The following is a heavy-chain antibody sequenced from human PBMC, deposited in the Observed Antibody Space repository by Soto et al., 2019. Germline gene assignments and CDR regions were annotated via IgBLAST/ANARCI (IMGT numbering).Heavy chain of an antibody. CDR2: IKSDGSGT. CDR3: ARGDGDYHDGNGYLGRH. J-gene: IGHJ4*02. V-gene: IGHV3-74*01. D-gene: IGHD3-22*01. CDR1: GFTFSSYW. Sequence: EVQLVESGGGLVQLGGSLRLSCAASGFTFSSYWMHWVRQVPGKGLVWVSRIKSDGSGTYYADSVKGRFIISRDNAQNTQDLQMNSLRAEDTAVYYCARGDGDYHDGNGYLGRHWGQGTLVIVSS.